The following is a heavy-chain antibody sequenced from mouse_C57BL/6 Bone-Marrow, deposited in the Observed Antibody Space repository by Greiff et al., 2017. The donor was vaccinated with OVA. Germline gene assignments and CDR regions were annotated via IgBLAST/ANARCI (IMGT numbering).Heavy chain of an antibody. D-gene: IGHD3-2*02. CDR3: ARPSAGYTWFAY. CDR1: GFTFSDYG. Sequence: EVKLVESGGGLVQPGGSLKPSCAASGFTFSDYGMAWVRQAPRKGPEWVAFISNLAYSIYYADTVTGRFTIARENAKNTLYLERLRLRAEDTAMYDCARPSAGYTWFAYWGQGTLVTVSA. J-gene: IGHJ3*01. CDR2: ISNLAYSI. V-gene: IGHV5-15*01.